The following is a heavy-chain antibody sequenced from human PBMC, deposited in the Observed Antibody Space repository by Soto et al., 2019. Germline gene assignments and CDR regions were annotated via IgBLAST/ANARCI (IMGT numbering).Heavy chain of an antibody. V-gene: IGHV3-23*01. Sequence: PGGSLRLSCAASGFSFSNYAVSWVRQAPGKGLEWVSVFDGSVGHKYYTNSVKGRFTISSDNSKNTLFLQMNSLKAEDTAIYFCAKPLQYDSGWPLHYWGQGTLVTVSS. CDR2: FDGSVGHK. D-gene: IGHD6-19*01. CDR1: GFSFSNYA. J-gene: IGHJ4*01. CDR3: AKPLQYDSGWPLHY.